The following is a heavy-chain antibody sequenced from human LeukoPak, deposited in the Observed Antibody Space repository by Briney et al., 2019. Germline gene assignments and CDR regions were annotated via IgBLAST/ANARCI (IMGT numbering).Heavy chain of an antibody. D-gene: IGHD3-3*01. Sequence: SETLSLTCAVYGGSFSGYYWSWIRQPPGKGLEWIGEINHSGSTNYNPSLKSRVTISVDTPKNQFSLKLSSVTAADTAVYYCARGLASGYPPIPFDYWGQGTPVTVSS. CDR3: ARGLASGYPPIPFDY. CDR1: GGSFSGYY. V-gene: IGHV4-34*01. CDR2: INHSGST. J-gene: IGHJ4*02.